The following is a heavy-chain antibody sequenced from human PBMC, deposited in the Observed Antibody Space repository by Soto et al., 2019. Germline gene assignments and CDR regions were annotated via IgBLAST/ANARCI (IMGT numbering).Heavy chain of an antibody. D-gene: IGHD2-8*01. CDR2: ISSSSSTI. CDR1: GFTFSSYS. J-gene: IGHJ4*02. CDR3: ARDCLRPILYHLRRSDYFDY. V-gene: IGHV3-48*02. Sequence: EVQLVESGGGLVQPGGSLRLSCAASGFTFSSYSMNWVRQAPGKGLEWVSYISSSSSTIYYADSVKGRFTISRDNAKNSLYLQMNSLRDEETAVYYCARDCLRPILYHLRRSDYFDYWGQGTLVTVSS.